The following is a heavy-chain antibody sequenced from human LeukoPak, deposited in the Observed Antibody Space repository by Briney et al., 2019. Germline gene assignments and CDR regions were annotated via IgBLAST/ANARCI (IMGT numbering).Heavy chain of an antibody. CDR3: AASSSSSGYFDY. CDR2: IYASGST. CDR1: GGSISSSNYY. D-gene: IGHD6-6*01. V-gene: IGHV4-61*02. J-gene: IGHJ4*02. Sequence: SETLSLTCTVSGGSISSSNYYWRWVRQPAGTGLEWIGRIYASGSTNYNPSLKSRVTMSVDTSKNQFSLKLSSVTAADTAVYYCAASSSSSGYFDYWGQGTLVTVSS.